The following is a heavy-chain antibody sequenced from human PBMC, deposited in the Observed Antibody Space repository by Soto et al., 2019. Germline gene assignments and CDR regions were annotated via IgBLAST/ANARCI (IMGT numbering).Heavy chain of an antibody. J-gene: IGHJ4*02. CDR2: ISHSGST. CDR1: GGSFSPFY. Sequence: QVQLQQWGAGLLKPSETLSLTCAVYGGSFSPFYWSWIRQPPGTGLEWIGEISHSGSTNYNPSLRSRVTRAVDTSKNQFSLELSAVTAADTAIYYCGSGRDYWRQGTLVTGSS. V-gene: IGHV4-34*01. CDR3: GSGRDY.